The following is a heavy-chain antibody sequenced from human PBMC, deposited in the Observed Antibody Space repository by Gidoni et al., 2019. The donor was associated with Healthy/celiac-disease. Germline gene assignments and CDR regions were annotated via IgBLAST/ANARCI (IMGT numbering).Heavy chain of an antibody. CDR1: GFTLSSYC. V-gene: IGHV3-7*01. CDR3: ARGNALEGLLGRFYYYGMDV. CDR2: IKQDGSEK. J-gene: IGHJ6*02. D-gene: IGHD3-3*01. Sequence: GAELVFPGGSLRLSCAAPGFTLSSYCISWVRQAPGKGLECVANIKQDGSEKYYVDSVKGRFTISRDNAKNLLYLQMNSLRAEDTAVYYCARGNALEGLLGRFYYYGMDVWGQGTTVTVSS.